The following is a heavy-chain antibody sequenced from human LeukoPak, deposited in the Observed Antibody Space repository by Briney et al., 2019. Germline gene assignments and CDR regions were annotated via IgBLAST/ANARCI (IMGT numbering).Heavy chain of an antibody. CDR2: INHSGST. Sequence: SGTLSLTCAVYGGSFSGYYWSWIRQPPGKGLEWIGEINHSGSTNYNPSLKSRVTISVDTSKNQFSLKLSSVTAADTAVYYCARGGDKVEMATISAFDIWGQGTMVTVSS. CDR3: ARGGDKVEMATISAFDI. CDR1: GGSFSGYY. D-gene: IGHD5-24*01. J-gene: IGHJ3*02. V-gene: IGHV4-34*01.